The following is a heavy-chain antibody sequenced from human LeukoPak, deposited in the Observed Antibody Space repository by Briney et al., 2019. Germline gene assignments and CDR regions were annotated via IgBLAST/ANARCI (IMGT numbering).Heavy chain of an antibody. CDR1: GGSISSSSYY. D-gene: IGHD3-10*01. J-gene: IGHJ6*02. Sequence: PSETLSLTCTVSGGSISSSSYYWGWLRHPPGKGLEWIGSIYYSGSTYYNPSLKSRVTISADTSKNQFSLKLSSVTAADTAVYYCARHRPFVGFGESRTFTYYYYGMDVWGQGTTVTVSS. CDR3: ARHRPFVGFGESRTFTYYYYGMDV. V-gene: IGHV4-39*01. CDR2: IYYSGST.